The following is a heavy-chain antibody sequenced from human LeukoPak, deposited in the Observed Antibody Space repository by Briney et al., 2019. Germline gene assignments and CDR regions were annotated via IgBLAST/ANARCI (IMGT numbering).Heavy chain of an antibody. CDR2: IYHSGST. V-gene: IGHV4-4*02. CDR1: GGSISTSNW. D-gene: IGHD6-6*01. J-gene: IGHJ6*02. CDR3: ARAAPFRESQLYGMDV. Sequence: SETLSLTCAVSGGSISTSNWWSWVRPPPGKGLEWIGEIYHSGSTNYNPSLKSRVTISVDKSKNQFSLKLSSVTAADTAVYYCARAAPFRESQLYGMDVWGQGTTVTVSS.